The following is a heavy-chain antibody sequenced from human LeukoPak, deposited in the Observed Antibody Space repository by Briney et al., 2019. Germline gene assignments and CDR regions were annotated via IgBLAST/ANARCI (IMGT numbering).Heavy chain of an antibody. J-gene: IGHJ5*02. CDR1: GGTFSSYA. D-gene: IGHD3-22*01. Sequence: SVKVSCKASGGTFSSYAISWVRQAPGQGLEWMGGIIPIFGTATYAQKFQGRVTITADESTSTAYMELSSLRSEDTAVYYCAREQFDSSGSENNWFDPWGQGTLVTVSS. CDR3: AREQFDSSGSENNWFDP. V-gene: IGHV1-69*01. CDR2: IIPIFGTA.